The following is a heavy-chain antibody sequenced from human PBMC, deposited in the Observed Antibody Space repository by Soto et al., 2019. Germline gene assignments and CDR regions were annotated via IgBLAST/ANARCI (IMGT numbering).Heavy chain of an antibody. J-gene: IGHJ4*02. CDR2: INHSGST. V-gene: IGHV4-34*01. Sequence: QVQLQQWGAGLLKPSETLSLTCAVYGGSFSGYYWSWIRQPPGKGLEWIGEINHSGSTNYNPSLKRRVTRSVDTSKNQFSLKLSSVTAADTAVYYCARVPVAGTSSFDYWGQGTLVTVSS. CDR3: ARVPVAGTSSFDY. D-gene: IGHD6-19*01. CDR1: GGSFSGYY.